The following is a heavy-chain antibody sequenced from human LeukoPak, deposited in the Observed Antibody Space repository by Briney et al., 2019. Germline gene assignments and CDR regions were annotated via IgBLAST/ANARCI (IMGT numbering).Heavy chain of an antibody. D-gene: IGHD3-22*01. CDR3: ARGTYYYDNSGHNSVDAFDI. J-gene: IGHJ3*02. CDR1: GYTFTSYG. Sequence: GASVKVSCKASGYTFTSYGINWVRQAPGQGLEWMGWISAYNGNTNYAQKLQGRVTMTTDTSTSTAYMELRSLRSDDTAVYYCARGTYYYDNSGHNSVDAFDIWGQGTMVTVSS. V-gene: IGHV1-18*01. CDR2: ISAYNGNT.